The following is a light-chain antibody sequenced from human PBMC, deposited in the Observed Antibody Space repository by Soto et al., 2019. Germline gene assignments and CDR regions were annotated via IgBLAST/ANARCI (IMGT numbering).Light chain of an antibody. Sequence: QSALTQPPSASGSPGQSVTISCTGTSSDVGGYNFVSWYRQHPGKAPKLMIFDVTKRPSGVPDRFSGSKSGNTASLTVSGLQAEDEADYYCISYAGSNNDVFGTGTKVTVL. V-gene: IGLV2-8*01. CDR1: SSDVGGYNF. J-gene: IGLJ1*01. CDR3: ISYAGSNNDV. CDR2: DVT.